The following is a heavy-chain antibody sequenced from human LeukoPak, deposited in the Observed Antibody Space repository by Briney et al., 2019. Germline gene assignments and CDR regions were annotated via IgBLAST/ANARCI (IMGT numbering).Heavy chain of an antibody. Sequence: GGSLRLSCAASGFTFSTHSMNWVRQAPGKGLEWVSYIRHTGNDIYYGESVKGRFTISRDNAKNSLYLQMHTLRAEDTAVYYCAGDGTGVLPGDAFDIWSQGTMVTVSS. CDR3: AGDGTGVLPGDAFDI. CDR2: IRHTGNDI. CDR1: GFTFSTHS. D-gene: IGHD1-1*01. J-gene: IGHJ3*02. V-gene: IGHV3-21*05.